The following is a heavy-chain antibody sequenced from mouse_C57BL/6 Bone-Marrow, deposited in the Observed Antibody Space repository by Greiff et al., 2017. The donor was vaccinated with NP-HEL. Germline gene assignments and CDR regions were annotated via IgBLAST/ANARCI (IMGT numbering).Heavy chain of an antibody. J-gene: IGHJ4*01. Sequence: QVQLQQSGAELVRPGTSVKMSCKASGYTFTNYWIGWAKQRPGHGLEWIGDLYPGGGYTNYNEKFKGKATLPADKSSSTSYMQFSSLTSEDAAIYFCARRLGPYSAMDYWGQGTSVTVSS. CDR2: LYPGGGYT. CDR1: GYTFTNYW. D-gene: IGHD4-1*01. V-gene: IGHV1-63*01. CDR3: ARRLGPYSAMDY.